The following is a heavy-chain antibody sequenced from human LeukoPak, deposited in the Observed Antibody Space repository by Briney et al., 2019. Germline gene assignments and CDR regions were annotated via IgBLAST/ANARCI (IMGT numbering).Heavy chain of an antibody. D-gene: IGHD4-17*01. Sequence: ASVKVSCKASGYTFTSNGISWVRQAPGQGLEWVGWISGDNGNRNYAQKFQGRLTMTTDTSTNTAYMELRSLRSDDTAVYYCAREFFGDDNGDYFYYFDYWGQGTLVTVSS. CDR2: ISGDNGNR. J-gene: IGHJ4*02. CDR3: AREFFGDDNGDYFYYFDY. CDR1: GYTFTSNG. V-gene: IGHV1-18*01.